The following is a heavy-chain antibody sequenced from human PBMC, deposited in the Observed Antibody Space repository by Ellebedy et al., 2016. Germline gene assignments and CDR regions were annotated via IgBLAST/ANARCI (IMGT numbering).Heavy chain of an antibody. CDR1: GFTFSSYA. J-gene: IGHJ4*02. CDR2: ISYDGSNK. Sequence: GGSLRLSCAASGFTFSSYAMHWVRQAPGKGLEWVAVISYDGSNKYYADSVKGRFTISRDNSKNTLYLQMNSLRAEDTAVYYCARDEWELLPPDYWGQGTLVTVSS. CDR3: ARDEWELLPPDY. D-gene: IGHD1-26*01. V-gene: IGHV3-30-3*01.